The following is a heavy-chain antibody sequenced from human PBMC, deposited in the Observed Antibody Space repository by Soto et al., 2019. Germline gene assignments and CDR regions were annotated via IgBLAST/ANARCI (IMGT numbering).Heavy chain of an antibody. Sequence: GGSLRLSCAASGFTFDDYAMHWVRQAPGKGLEWVSGISWNSGSIGYADSVKGRFTISRDNAKNSLYLQMNSLRAEDTALYYCAKDKATYYYGSGSYRGYYYYMDVWGKGTTVTVSS. CDR3: AKDKATYYYGSGSYRGYYYYMDV. V-gene: IGHV3-9*01. CDR2: ISWNSGSI. J-gene: IGHJ6*03. D-gene: IGHD3-10*01. CDR1: GFTFDDYA.